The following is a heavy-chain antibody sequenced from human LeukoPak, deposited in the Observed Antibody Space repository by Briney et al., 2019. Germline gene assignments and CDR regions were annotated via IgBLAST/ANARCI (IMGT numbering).Heavy chain of an antibody. J-gene: IGHJ5*02. CDR1: GFTVSSNY. V-gene: IGHV3-66*01. CDR2: IYSGGST. Sequence: GGSLRLSCAASGFTVSSNYMSWARQAPGKGLEWVSVIYSGGSTYYADSVKGRFTISRDNSKNTLYLQMNSLRAEDTAVYYCARESGSGNWFDPWGQGTLVTVSS. D-gene: IGHD3-10*01. CDR3: ARESGSGNWFDP.